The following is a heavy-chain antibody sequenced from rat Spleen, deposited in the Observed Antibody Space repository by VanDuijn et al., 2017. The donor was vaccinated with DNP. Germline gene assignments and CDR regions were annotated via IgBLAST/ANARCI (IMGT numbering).Heavy chain of an antibody. J-gene: IGHJ4*01. D-gene: IGHD1-11*01. V-gene: IGHV5-20*01. Sequence: EVQLVESGGGLVQPGRSLKLSCAASGFTFSDYYMAWVRQAPMKGLEWVAYIRYDGGSTYYGDSVKGHFTISRDNAKSTLYLQMDSLRSEDTATYYCITFEGRNAWGQGTSVTVSS. CDR3: ITFEGRNA. CDR2: IRYDGGST. CDR1: GFTFSDYY.